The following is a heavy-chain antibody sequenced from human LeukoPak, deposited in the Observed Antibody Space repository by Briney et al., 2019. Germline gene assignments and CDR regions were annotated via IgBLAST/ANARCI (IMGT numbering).Heavy chain of an antibody. Sequence: PSQTLSLTCAVSGGSISSGGYSWSWIRQPPGKGLEWIGYIYHSGSTYYNPSLKSRVTISVDRSKNQLSLKLSSVTAADTAVYYCARATYLASLFDLWGRGTLVTVSS. J-gene: IGHJ2*01. CDR3: ARATYLASLFDL. D-gene: IGHD3-16*01. CDR2: IYHSGST. V-gene: IGHV4-30-2*01. CDR1: GGSISSGGYS.